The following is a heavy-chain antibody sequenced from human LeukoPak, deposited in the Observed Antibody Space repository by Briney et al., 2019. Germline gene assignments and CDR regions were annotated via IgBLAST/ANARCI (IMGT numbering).Heavy chain of an antibody. CDR1: GGSISSGGYY. J-gene: IGHJ3*01. D-gene: IGHD6-13*01. V-gene: IGHV4-39*01. CDR3: ARLFSSSWYRGAFDL. CDR2: IYYSGNT. Sequence: SQTLSLTCTVSGGSISSGGYYWGWIRQPPGKGLEWIGSIYYSGNTYYNPSLKSRVTISVDTSKNQFSLKLSSVTAADTAVYYCARLFSSSWYRGAFDLWGQGTMVTVSS.